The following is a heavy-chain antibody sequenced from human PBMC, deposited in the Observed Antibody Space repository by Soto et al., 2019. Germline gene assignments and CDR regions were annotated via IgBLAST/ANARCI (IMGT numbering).Heavy chain of an antibody. CDR2: ISWNSGSI. J-gene: IGHJ3*02. Sequence: PGGSLRLSCAASGFTFDDYAMHWVRQAPGKGLEWVSGISWNSGSIGYADSVKGRFTISRDNAKNSLYLQMNSLRAEDTALYYCAKDMGGYYYGSGSYLGDAFDIWGQGTMVTVSS. V-gene: IGHV3-9*01. CDR3: AKDMGGYYYGSGSYLGDAFDI. CDR1: GFTFDDYA. D-gene: IGHD3-10*01.